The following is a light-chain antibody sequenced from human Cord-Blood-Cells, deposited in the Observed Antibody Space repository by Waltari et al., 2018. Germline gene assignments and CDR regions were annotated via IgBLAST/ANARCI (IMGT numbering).Light chain of an antibody. CDR3: MQALQTPIT. J-gene: IGKJ5*01. CDR2: LGS. V-gene: IGKV2-28*01. CDR1: QSLLHSNGYNY. Sequence: DIVMTQSPLSLPVTPGEPASISCRSSQSLLHSNGYNYLDWYLQKPGQSPQLLIYLGSTRASGVPDRFSGSGSGTDFILKISRVEAEDVGVYYCMQALQTPITFGQGTRLEIK.